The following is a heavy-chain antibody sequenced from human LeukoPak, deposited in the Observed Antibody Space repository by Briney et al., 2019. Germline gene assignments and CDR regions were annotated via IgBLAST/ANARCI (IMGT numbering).Heavy chain of an antibody. J-gene: IGHJ4*02. Sequence: GGSLRLSCEASGFSFSIYGMSWVCQAPGKGLEWVSGISGSGGNTYYAEALTGRFTVSRDNSKNTLYLQMNSLRAEDTALYYCPKGGLRGGTYNDDFWGQGTLVTVSS. V-gene: IGHV3-23*01. CDR3: PKGGLRGGTYNDDF. CDR2: ISGSGGNT. CDR1: GFSFSIYG. D-gene: IGHD3-16*01.